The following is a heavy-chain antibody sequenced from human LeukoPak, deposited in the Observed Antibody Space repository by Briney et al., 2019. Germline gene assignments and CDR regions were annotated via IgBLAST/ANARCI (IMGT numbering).Heavy chain of an antibody. CDR2: INTNTGNP. Sequence: GASVKVSCKASGYTFTSYAMNWVRQAPGQGLEWMGWINTNTGNPTYAQGFTGRFVFSLDTSVSTAYLQNSSLKAEDTAVYYCARDYHDSSGYISNWFDPWGQGTLVTVSS. J-gene: IGHJ5*02. CDR1: GYTFTSYA. CDR3: ARDYHDSSGYISNWFDP. V-gene: IGHV7-4-1*02. D-gene: IGHD3-22*01.